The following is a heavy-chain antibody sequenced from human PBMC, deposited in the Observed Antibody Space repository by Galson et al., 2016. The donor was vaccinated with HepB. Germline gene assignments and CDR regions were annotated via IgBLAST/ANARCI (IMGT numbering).Heavy chain of an antibody. D-gene: IGHD6-13*01. J-gene: IGHJ4*02. V-gene: IGHV3-20*01. CDR2: INWNGGST. CDR3: ARGPFLYSSSWYYFDY. CDR1: GFTFDDHG. Sequence: SLRLSCAASGFTFDDHGLSWVRQVPGKGLEWVSGINWNGGSTGYADSVKGRFTISRDNAKNSLYLQMNSLRAEDTALYQCARGPFLYSSSWYYFDYWGQGTLVTVSS.